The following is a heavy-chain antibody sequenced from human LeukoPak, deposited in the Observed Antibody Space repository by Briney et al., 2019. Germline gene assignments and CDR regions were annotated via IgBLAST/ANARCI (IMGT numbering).Heavy chain of an antibody. J-gene: IGHJ4*02. CDR1: GFTFSSYA. Sequence: GGSLRLSCAASGFTFSSYAMSWVRQAPGKGLEWVAVISYDGSNKYYADSVKGRFTISRDNSKNTLYLQMNSLRAEDTAVYYCAKDRDRAAAGIGYYFDYWGQGTLVTVSS. CDR2: ISYDGSNK. D-gene: IGHD6-13*01. CDR3: AKDRDRAAAGIGYYFDY. V-gene: IGHV3-30*04.